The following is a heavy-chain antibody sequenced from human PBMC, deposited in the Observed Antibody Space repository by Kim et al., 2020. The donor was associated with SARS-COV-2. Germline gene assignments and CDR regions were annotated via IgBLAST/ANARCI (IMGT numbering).Heavy chain of an antibody. J-gene: IGHJ3*02. D-gene: IGHD4-17*01. Sequence: TQKCEGRVTMTRDTSTSTVYMELSSLRFEDTAVYYCAGSYGGGLDAFDIWGQGTMVTVSS. CDR3: AGSYGGGLDAFDI. V-gene: IGHV1-46*01.